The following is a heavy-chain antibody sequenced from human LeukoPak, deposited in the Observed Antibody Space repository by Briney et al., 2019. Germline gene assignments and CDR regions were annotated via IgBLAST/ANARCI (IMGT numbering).Heavy chain of an antibody. J-gene: IGHJ4*02. CDR3: ARAGTTYYFDY. Sequence: SETLSLTCTVSGASISGYYWSWIRQPPGKGLEWIGEINHSGSTNYNPSLKSRVTISVDTSKNQFSLKLSSVTAADTAVYYCARAGTTYYFDYWGQGTLVTVSS. V-gene: IGHV4-34*01. D-gene: IGHD1-7*01. CDR2: INHSGST. CDR1: GASISGYY.